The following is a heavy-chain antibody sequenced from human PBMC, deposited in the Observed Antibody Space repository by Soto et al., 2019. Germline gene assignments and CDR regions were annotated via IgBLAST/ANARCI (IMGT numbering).Heavy chain of an antibody. V-gene: IGHV3-74*01. CDR2: INKDGSVT. J-gene: IGHJ4*02. D-gene: IGHD5-12*01. CDR1: GFTLGDYW. CDR3: ARDISNGYNSY. Sequence: EVQLVESGGGLIQPGGSLKLSCTASGFTLGDYWMHWVRQIPGKGLVWVSRINKDGSVTNYAEPVTGRFTISRDNAKNTLFLQMNSLRADDTAVYYCARDISNGYNSYWGQGTLVTVSS.